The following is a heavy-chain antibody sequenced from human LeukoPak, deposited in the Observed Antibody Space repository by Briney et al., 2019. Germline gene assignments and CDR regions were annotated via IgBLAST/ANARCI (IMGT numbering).Heavy chain of an antibody. V-gene: IGHV3-7*01. CDR2: INQDGSHK. CDR3: ARIGYTSSSLDY. CDR1: GFTFSSYW. Sequence: GGSLRLSCAASGFTFSSYWMSWVRQAPGKGLEWVANINQDGSHKYYVDSVKGRFTISRDNAKNSLYLQVNSLRADDTAVYYCARIGYTSSSLDYWGQGTLVTVSS. D-gene: IGHD6-13*01. J-gene: IGHJ4*02.